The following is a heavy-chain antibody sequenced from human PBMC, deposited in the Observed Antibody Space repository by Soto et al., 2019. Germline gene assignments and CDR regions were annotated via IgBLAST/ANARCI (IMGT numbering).Heavy chain of an antibody. CDR3: ARDPYHVLMVNAPNLYGMDV. Sequence: QVQLVQSGAEVKKPGASVKVSCKASGYTFTTYDISWVRQAPGQGLEWMGRLSTYNGNTNYPQSLQGRLTMTTDTATTTAYMELRRLRSDDTAVYYGARDPYHVLMVNAPNLYGMDVWGQGNTVTVSS. J-gene: IGHJ6*02. V-gene: IGHV1-18*01. CDR1: GYTFTTYD. CDR2: LSTYNGNT. D-gene: IGHD2-8*01.